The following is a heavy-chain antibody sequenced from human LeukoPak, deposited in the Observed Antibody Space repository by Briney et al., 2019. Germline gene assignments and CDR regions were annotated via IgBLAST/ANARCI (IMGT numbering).Heavy chain of an antibody. Sequence: SGTLSLTCVVSGGSISSNNWWSWVRQPPGKGLEWIGEIHHSGSSNYNPSLKSCVTMSVDKSKRQFSLILNSVTAADTAVYYCARVGSYYYDTGGYDAFEIWGQGTMVTVSS. D-gene: IGHD3-22*01. CDR1: GGSISSNNW. J-gene: IGHJ3*02. CDR2: IHHSGSS. CDR3: ARVGSYYYDTGGYDAFEI. V-gene: IGHV4-4*02.